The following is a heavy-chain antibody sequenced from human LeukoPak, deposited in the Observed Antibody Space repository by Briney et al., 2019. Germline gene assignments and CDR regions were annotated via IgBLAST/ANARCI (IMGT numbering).Heavy chain of an antibody. Sequence: GGSLRLSCAACGFTLSGYAMSWVRQAPGKGLEWVSAISDSGNTYHADSVKGRFTISRDSSKNTLFLQMNRLRPEDATVYYCAKAPVTTCRGAYCYPFDYWGQGTLVTVSS. D-gene: IGHD2-21*01. J-gene: IGHJ4*02. CDR3: AKAPVTTCRGAYCYPFDY. CDR2: ISDSGNT. V-gene: IGHV3-23*01. CDR1: GFTLSGYA.